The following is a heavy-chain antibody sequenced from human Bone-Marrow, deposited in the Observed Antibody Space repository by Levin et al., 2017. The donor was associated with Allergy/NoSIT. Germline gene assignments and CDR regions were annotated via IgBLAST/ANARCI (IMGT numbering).Heavy chain of an antibody. CDR1: GFTFRNYA. CDR2: ISTNERNT. J-gene: IGHJ4*02. CDR3: AKADGDFWSGYYT. Sequence: GESLKISCAASGFTFRNYAMNWVRQAPGKGLEWVSTISTNERNTYYADSVKGRFTISRDNSKNTLYLQMNSLRAEDTAVYYCAKADGDFWSGYYTWGQGSLVTVSS. V-gene: IGHV3-23*01. D-gene: IGHD3-3*01.